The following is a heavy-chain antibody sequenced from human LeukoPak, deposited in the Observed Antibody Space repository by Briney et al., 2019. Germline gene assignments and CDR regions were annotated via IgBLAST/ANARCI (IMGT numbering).Heavy chain of an antibody. CDR2: MNPNSGNT. CDR3: ARRYRRDGYNLLGY. J-gene: IGHJ4*02. V-gene: IGHV1-8*01. D-gene: IGHD5-24*01. Sequence: ASVKVSCKASGYTFTSYDINWVRQATGQGLEWMGWMNPNSGNTGYAQKFQGRVTMTRNTSISTAYMEPSSLRSEDTAVYYCARRYRRDGYNLLGYWGQGTLVTVSS. CDR1: GYTFTSYD.